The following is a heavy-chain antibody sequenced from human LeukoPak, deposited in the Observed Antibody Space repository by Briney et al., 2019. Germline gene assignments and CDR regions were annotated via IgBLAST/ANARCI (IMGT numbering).Heavy chain of an antibody. J-gene: IGHJ4*02. CDR3: ARVPGYGGKPTDY. V-gene: IGHV1-2*02. Sequence: ASVTVSCKASGYTFTGYYMHWVRQAPGQGLEWMGWINPNSGGTNYAQKFQGRVTMTRDTSISTAYMELSRLRSDDTAVYYCARVPGYGGKPTDYWGQGTLVTVSS. D-gene: IGHD4-23*01. CDR2: INPNSGGT. CDR1: GYTFTGYY.